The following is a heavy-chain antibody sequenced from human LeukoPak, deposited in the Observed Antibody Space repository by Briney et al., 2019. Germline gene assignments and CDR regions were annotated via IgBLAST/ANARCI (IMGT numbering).Heavy chain of an antibody. CDR1: GFTVSSNY. V-gene: IGHV3-53*01. CDR3: ARVRWGLYDPTDAFDI. D-gene: IGHD2-21*02. J-gene: IGHJ3*02. CDR2: IYSGGST. Sequence: QPGGSLRLSCAASGFTVSSNYMSWVRQAPGKGLEWVSVIYSGGSTYYADSVKGRFTISRDNSKNTLYLQMNSLRAEDTAVYYCARVRWGLYDPTDAFDIWGQGTMVTVSS.